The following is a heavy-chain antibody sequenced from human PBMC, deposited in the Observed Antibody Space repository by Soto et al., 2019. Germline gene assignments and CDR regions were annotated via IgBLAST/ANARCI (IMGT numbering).Heavy chain of an antibody. J-gene: IGHJ6*04. CDR3: ARGGAVASYYYGTDV. Sequence: ASVKVSCKASGYTFTSYAMHWVRQAPGQRLEWMGWINAGNGNTKYSQKFQGRVTITRDTSASTAYMELSSLRSEDTAVYYCARGGAVASYYYGTDVWGKGTTVTVSS. CDR2: INAGNGNT. CDR1: GYTFTSYA. V-gene: IGHV1-3*01. D-gene: IGHD3-16*01.